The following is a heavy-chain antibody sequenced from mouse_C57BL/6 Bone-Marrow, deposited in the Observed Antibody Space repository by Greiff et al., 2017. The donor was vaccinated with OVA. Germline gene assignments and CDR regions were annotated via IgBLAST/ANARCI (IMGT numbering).Heavy chain of an antibody. CDR3: VRGRRGPMDY. V-gene: IGHV10-1*01. CDR1: GFSFNTYA. J-gene: IGHJ4*01. Sequence: EVQVVESGGGLVQPKGSLKLSCAASGFSFNTYAMNWVRQAPGKGLEWVARIRSKSNNYATYYADSVKDRFTISRDDSESMLYLQMNNLKTEDTAMYYCVRGRRGPMDYWGQGTSVTVSS. CDR2: IRSKSNNYAT.